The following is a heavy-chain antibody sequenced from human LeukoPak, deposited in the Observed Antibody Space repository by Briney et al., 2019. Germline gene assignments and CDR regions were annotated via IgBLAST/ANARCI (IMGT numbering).Heavy chain of an antibody. D-gene: IGHD2-2*01. V-gene: IGHV1-69*13. J-gene: IGHJ5*02. Sequence: SAKVSCKASGGTFSSYAISWVRQAPGQGLEWMGGIIPIFGTANYAQKFQGRVTITADESTSTAYMELSSLRSEDTAVYYCARDWSRYQLLSGDVCWFDPWGQGTLVTVSS. CDR1: GGTFSSYA. CDR2: IIPIFGTA. CDR3: ARDWSRYQLLSGDVCWFDP.